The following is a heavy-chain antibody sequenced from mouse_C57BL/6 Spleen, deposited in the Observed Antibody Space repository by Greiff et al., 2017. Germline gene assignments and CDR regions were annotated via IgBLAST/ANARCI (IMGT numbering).Heavy chain of an antibody. CDR3: ARGGYYFAY. CDR1: GYTFTSYW. Sequence: QVQLQQSGAELVMPGASVKLSCKASGYTFTSYWMHWVKQRPGQGLEWIGEIDPSDSYTNYNQKFKGKSTLTVDKSSSTAYMQLSSLTSEDSAVYYCARGGYYFAYWGQGTLVTVSA. J-gene: IGHJ3*01. D-gene: IGHD2-3*01. V-gene: IGHV1-69*01. CDR2: IDPSDSYT.